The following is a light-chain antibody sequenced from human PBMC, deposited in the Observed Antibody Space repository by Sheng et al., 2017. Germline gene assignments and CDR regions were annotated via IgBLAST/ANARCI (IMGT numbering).Light chain of an antibody. J-gene: IGLJ2*01. CDR3: SSYAGGKAV. CDR1: SSDVGGYNY. V-gene: IGLV2-8*01. CDR2: EVT. Sequence: QSVLTQPPSASGSPGQSVTISCTGTSSDVGGYNYVSWYQQHPGKAPKLLIYEVTGRPSGVPDRFSGSKSGNTASLTVSGLQAEDEADYYCSSYAGGKAVFGGGTKLTVL.